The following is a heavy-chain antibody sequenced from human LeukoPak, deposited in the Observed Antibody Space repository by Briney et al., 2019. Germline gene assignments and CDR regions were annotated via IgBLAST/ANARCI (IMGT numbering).Heavy chain of an antibody. CDR2: FFPGDSDR. CDR1: GYSFTTYW. D-gene: IGHD1-1*01. Sequence: ESLKISCKASGYSFTTYWIGWVRQMPGEGLEWMGMFFPGDSDRRYSPSFQGPVTISADKSNTPASLQSNSLQASDPAIYYCARGPRGGDWNEALDYWGQGTLVTVSS. J-gene: IGHJ4*02. V-gene: IGHV5-51*01. CDR3: ARGPRGGDWNEALDY.